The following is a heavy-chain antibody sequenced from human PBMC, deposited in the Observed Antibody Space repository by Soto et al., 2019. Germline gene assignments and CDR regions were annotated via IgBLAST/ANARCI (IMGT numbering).Heavy chain of an antibody. J-gene: IGHJ6*03. CDR2: ISAYNGNT. CDR1: GYTFTSYG. D-gene: IGHD2-15*01. CDR3: ARELLPQYYYYYLDV. Sequence: ASVKVSCKASGYTFTSYGISWVRQAPGQGLEWMGWISAYNGNTNYAQKLQGRVTMTTDTSTSTAYMELRSLRSDDTALYYCARELLPQYYYYYLDVWGKGTTVTVSS. V-gene: IGHV1-18*01.